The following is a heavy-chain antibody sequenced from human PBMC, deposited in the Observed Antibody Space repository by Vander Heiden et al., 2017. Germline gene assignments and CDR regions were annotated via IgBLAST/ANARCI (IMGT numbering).Heavy chain of an antibody. Sequence: QVQFQQWGAGLLKPSETLSLTCAVYGGSFSGYYWNWIRQPPGKGLEWIGEINHSGSTNYNPALKSRVTISVDTSKKKCSLKLRSVTAADTAVYYSARPRPGSRDFKDWSQGTMVTVYS. V-gene: IGHV4-34*01. CDR3: ARPRPGSRDFKD. D-gene: IGHD3-10*01. CDR2: INHSGST. CDR1: GGSFSGYY. J-gene: IGHJ1*01.